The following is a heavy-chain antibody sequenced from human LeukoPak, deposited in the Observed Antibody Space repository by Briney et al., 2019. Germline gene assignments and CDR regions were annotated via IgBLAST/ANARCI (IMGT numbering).Heavy chain of an antibody. V-gene: IGHV6-1*01. CDR1: GDSVSSKSAA. CDR3: AKRGSSETRWYPFDY. J-gene: IGHJ4*02. CDR2: AFYRSKWSS. D-gene: IGHD2-15*01. Sequence: SQTLSLTCAISGDSVSSKSAAWNWIRQSPSRGLEWLGRAFYRSKWSSGYAESVKSRITINPDTSKNQFSLQLKSVTPEDTAVYYCAKRGSSETRWYPFDYWGQGTLVTVSS.